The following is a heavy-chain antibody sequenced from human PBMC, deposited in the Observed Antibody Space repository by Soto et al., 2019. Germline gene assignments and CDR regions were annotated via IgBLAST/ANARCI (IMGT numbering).Heavy chain of an antibody. CDR3: ATYGDSDQSLDY. J-gene: IGHJ4*02. CDR2: ISAYNGNT. D-gene: IGHD4-17*01. CDR1: GYTFTSYG. Sequence: ASVKVSCKASGYTFTSYGISWVRQAPGQGLEWMGWISAYNGNTNYAQKLQGRVTMTTDTSTSTAYMELRSLRSDDTAVYYCATYGDSDQSLDYWGQGPLVTVSS. V-gene: IGHV1-18*01.